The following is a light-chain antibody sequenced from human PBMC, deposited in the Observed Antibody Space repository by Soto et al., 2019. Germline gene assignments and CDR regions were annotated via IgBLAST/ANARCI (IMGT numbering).Light chain of an antibody. CDR2: ATS. CDR3: QQYNNWPHT. Sequence: EIVMTQSPVTLSLSPGEIATLSCSASQSVTSKLAWFQQKPGQAPRLLIYATSTRATGVPARFSGSGSGTEFTLTISSLQSEDFAVYSCQQYNNWPHTFGKGTKLEIK. J-gene: IGKJ2*01. CDR1: QSVTSK. V-gene: IGKV3-15*01.